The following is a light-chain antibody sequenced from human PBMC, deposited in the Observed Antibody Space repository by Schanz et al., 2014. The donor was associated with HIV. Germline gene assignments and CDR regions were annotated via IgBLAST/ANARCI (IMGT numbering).Light chain of an antibody. J-gene: IGLJ3*02. CDR1: SSNIGSNT. Sequence: QSVLTQPPSASGTPGQRVTLSCSGSSSNIGSNTVNWYQQLPGTAPKLLIYATYNRPSGVPDRFSGSESGTSASLAISGLQSEDEADYYCSSFAGSNIPWVFGGGTKLTVL. V-gene: IGLV1-44*01. CDR2: ATY. CDR3: SSFAGSNIPWV.